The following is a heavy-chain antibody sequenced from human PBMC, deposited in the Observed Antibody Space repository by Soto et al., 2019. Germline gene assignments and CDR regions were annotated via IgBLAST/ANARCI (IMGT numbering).Heavy chain of an antibody. J-gene: IGHJ2*01. D-gene: IGHD6-19*01. Sequence: QVQLVQSGAEVKKPGSSVKVSCKASGGTFSNYAISWVRQAPGQGLEWMGGITPFFGTANYAQKFQGRVTITAGESMSTAYMELSRLRSEDTAVYYCAQTLGSAVAGPGRFDLWGRGTLVTVSS. V-gene: IGHV1-69*12. CDR3: AQTLGSAVAGPGRFDL. CDR2: ITPFFGTA. CDR1: GGTFSNYA.